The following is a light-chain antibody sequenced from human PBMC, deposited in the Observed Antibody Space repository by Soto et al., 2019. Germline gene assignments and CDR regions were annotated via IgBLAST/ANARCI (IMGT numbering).Light chain of an antibody. Sequence: DIQMTQSPSSLSASVGDRVTITCRASQGISSWLAWYQQKPEKTSNSLIYAAFSLQIGVPSKFSGSVSVTDFTLTISSLQPEDLAPYYCHQYNSSPLTFGGGTKVEIQ. CDR2: AAF. CDR1: QGISSW. V-gene: IGKV1D-16*01. CDR3: HQYNSSPLT. J-gene: IGKJ4*01.